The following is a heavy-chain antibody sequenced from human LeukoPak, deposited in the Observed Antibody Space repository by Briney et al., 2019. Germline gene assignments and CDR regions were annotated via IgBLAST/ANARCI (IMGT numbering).Heavy chain of an antibody. CDR2: IYPGDSDT. D-gene: IGHD6-19*01. V-gene: IGHV5-51*01. CDR3: ARQVAYTSGRTFDF. Sequence: GESLKISCKDSGNSFTTYWIGWVRQMPGKGLEWMGTIYPGDSDTRYSPSFQGQVTISADKSISTAYLQWSSLKASDTAMYYCARQVAYTSGRTFDFWGQGTLVTVSS. CDR1: GNSFTTYW. J-gene: IGHJ4*02.